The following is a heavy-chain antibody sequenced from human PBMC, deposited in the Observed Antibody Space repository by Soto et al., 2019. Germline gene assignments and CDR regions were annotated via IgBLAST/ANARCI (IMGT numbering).Heavy chain of an antibody. CDR1: DYIFLAYG. J-gene: IGHJ2*01. D-gene: IGHD2-15*01. CDR3: ARDDCNGGSCDGGHYLDL. V-gene: IGHV1-18*01. Sequence: QVQLVQSGPEVKKAGASVKVCCTAPTDYIFLAYGFDWVRQAPGQGLEWMGWISPKFGRTNYARTLQDRFTMTTDVSTNSVSMELRDLRSDDTAVYYCARDDCNGGSCDGGHYLDLWGRGTPISVSS. CDR2: ISPKFGRT.